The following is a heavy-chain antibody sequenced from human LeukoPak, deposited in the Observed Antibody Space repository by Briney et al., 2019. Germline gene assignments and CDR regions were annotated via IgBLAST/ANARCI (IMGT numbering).Heavy chain of an antibody. J-gene: IGHJ3*02. CDR1: GGSISSYY. D-gene: IGHD2-2*01. V-gene: IGHV4-59*08. Sequence: ETLSLTCTVSGGSISSYYWSWIRQPPGKGLEWIGYIYYSGSTNYNPSLKSRVTMSVDTSKNQFSLKMSSVTAADTAVYYCASDYCSSTSCYVFGRAFDIWGQGTMVTVSS. CDR3: ASDYCSSTSCYVFGRAFDI. CDR2: IYYSGST.